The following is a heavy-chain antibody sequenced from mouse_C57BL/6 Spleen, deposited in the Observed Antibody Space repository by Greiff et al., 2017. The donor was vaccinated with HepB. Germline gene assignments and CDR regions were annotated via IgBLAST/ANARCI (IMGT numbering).Heavy chain of an antibody. CDR3: TRGGYGGYFDY. CDR1: GYTFTDYE. D-gene: IGHD1-1*02. V-gene: IGHV1-15*01. CDR2: IDPETGGT. Sequence: QVQLKESGAELVRPGASVTLSCKASGYTFTDYEMHWVKQTPVHGLEWIGAIDPETGGTAYNQKFKGKAILTADKSSSTAYMELRSLTSEDSAVYYCTRGGYGGYFDYWGQGTTLTVSS. J-gene: IGHJ2*01.